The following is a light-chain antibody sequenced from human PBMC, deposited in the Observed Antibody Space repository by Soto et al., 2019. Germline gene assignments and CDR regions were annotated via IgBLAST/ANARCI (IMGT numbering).Light chain of an antibody. Sequence: QSVLTQPPSVSGAPGQRVTISCTGSSSNIGAGYDVHWYQQLPGTAPKLLIYDNGNRPSGVPDRFSGSKAGTSASLAITGLQAEDEADYYCQSYDSSLSGYWVFGGGTKLTVL. CDR3: QSYDSSLSGYWV. J-gene: IGLJ3*02. CDR1: SSNIGAGYD. V-gene: IGLV1-40*01. CDR2: DNG.